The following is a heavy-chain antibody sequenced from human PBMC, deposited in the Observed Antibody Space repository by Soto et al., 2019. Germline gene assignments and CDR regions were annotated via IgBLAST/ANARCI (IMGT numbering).Heavy chain of an antibody. CDR2: MYYSGRT. D-gene: IGHD3-3*01. V-gene: IGHV4-30-4*01. Sequence: QVQLQESGPGLVKPSQTLSLTCTVSGDSIISGDYYWTWIRQPPGKGLEWIAYMYYSGRTNSNPSLKCPLTITIDASENRISLTLNSVTAADTAVYYCARGTVFGVADVLEIWGQGTMVTVSS. CDR3: ARGTVFGVADVLEI. CDR1: GDSIISGDYY. J-gene: IGHJ3*02.